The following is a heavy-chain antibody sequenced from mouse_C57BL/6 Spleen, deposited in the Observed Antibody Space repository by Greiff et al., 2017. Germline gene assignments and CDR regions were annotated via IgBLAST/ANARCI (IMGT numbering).Heavy chain of an antibody. CDR3: ARNYGSSYGYAMDY. CDR2: IDPSDSYT. CDR1: GYTFTSYW. D-gene: IGHD1-1*01. Sequence: VQLQQPGAELVRPGTSVKLSCKASGYTFTSYWMHWVKQRPGQGLEWIGVIDPSDSYTNYNQKFKGKATLTVDTSSNTAYMQRSSLTSEDSAVYYCARNYGSSYGYAMDYWGQGTSVTVSS. V-gene: IGHV1-59*01. J-gene: IGHJ4*01.